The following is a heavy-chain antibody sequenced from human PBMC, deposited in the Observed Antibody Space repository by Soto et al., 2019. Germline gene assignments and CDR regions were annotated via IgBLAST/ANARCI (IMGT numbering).Heavy chain of an antibody. CDR3: AREGYYYGSGSSPPHRFDP. CDR2: IYYSGST. Sequence: SETLSLTCTVSGGSISSGGYYWSWIRQHPGKGLEWIGYIYYSGSTYYNPSLKSRVTISVDTSKNQFSLKLSSVTAADTAVYYCAREGYYYGSGSSPPHRFDPWGQGTLVTVSS. J-gene: IGHJ5*02. D-gene: IGHD3-10*01. CDR1: GGSISSGGYY. V-gene: IGHV4-31*03.